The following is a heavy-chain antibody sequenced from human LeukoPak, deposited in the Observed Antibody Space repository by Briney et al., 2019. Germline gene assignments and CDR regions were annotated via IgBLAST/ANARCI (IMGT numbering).Heavy chain of an antibody. CDR1: GGSISSYY. V-gene: IGHV4-4*07. CDR2: IYTSGST. D-gene: IGHD3-3*01. CDR3: ARVTSLGSPWSGYYPGPFDY. Sequence: PSETLSLTCTVSGGSISSYYWSWIRQPAGKGLEWIGRIYTSGSTNYNPSLKSRVTMSVDTSKNQFSLKLSSVTAADTAVYYCARVTSLGSPWSGYYPGPFDYWGQGTLVTVSS. J-gene: IGHJ4*02.